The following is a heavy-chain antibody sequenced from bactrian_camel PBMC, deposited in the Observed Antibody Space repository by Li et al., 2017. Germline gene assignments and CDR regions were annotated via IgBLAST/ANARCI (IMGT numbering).Heavy chain of an antibody. CDR1: GFTVSNYI. Sequence: VQLVESGGGLVQPGGSLTLSCAPSGFTVSNYIMSWVRQAPGKGLEWVSTINSAGGSTYYADSVKGRFTISSDNAKNTVYLQMDSLKPEDTALYYCATGGQAASILLYYSGGYYGPSTFGYWGQGTQVTVS. CDR2: INSAGGST. V-gene: IGHV3S40*01. CDR3: ATGGQAASILLYYSGGYYGPSTFGY. D-gene: IGHD2*01. J-gene: IGHJ6*01.